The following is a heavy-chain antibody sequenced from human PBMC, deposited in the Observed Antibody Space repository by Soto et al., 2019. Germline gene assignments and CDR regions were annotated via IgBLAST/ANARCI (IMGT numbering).Heavy chain of an antibody. CDR2: ISYDGSNK. Sequence: PGGSLRLSCAASGFTFSSYGLHWVRQAPGKGLEWVAVISYDGSNKYYADSVKGRFTISRDNSKNTLYLQMDSLGAEDTAVYYCAKGGDVTYSPFGYWGQGTLVTVSS. V-gene: IGHV3-30*18. J-gene: IGHJ4*02. CDR3: AKGGDVTYSPFGY. D-gene: IGHD2-15*01. CDR1: GFTFSSYG.